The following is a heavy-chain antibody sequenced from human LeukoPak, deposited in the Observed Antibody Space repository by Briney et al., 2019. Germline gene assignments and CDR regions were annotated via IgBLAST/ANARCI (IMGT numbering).Heavy chain of an antibody. CDR3: VKEAYYGWGSSPTFYFDY. J-gene: IGHJ4*02. Sequence: PGKSLRLSCVASGFSFSGSVIHWVRQAPGKGLEWVAVISHDVKTTYYADSAKGRFTISRDNSRNTVFLQMNRLRPEDTAVYYCVKEAYYGWGSSPTFYFDYWGQGTRVTVSS. CDR1: GFSFSGSV. D-gene: IGHD3-10*01. V-gene: IGHV3-30*04. CDR2: ISHDVKTT.